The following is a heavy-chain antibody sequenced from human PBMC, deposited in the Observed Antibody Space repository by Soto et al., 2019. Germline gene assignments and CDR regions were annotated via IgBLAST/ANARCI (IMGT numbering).Heavy chain of an antibody. D-gene: IGHD3-22*01. CDR2: IRSKIYGGTT. CDR1: GFTFGDNA. J-gene: IGHJ4*02. Sequence: PGGSLRLSCTTSGFTFGDNAMSWFRQAPGKGLEWVGFIRSKIYGGTTEYAASVKGRFTISRDDSKSIAYLQMNSLETEDTAVYYCARDLLRYDRGGYYASDYWGQGTLVTVSS. V-gene: IGHV3-49*03. CDR3: ARDLLRYDRGGYYASDY.